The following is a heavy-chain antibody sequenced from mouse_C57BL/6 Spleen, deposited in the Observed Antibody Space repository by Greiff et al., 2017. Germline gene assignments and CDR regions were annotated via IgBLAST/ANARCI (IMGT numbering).Heavy chain of an antibody. CDR1: GYTFTSYW. V-gene: IGHV1-59*01. J-gene: IGHJ4*01. CDR2: IDPADSYA. Sequence: VKLQQSGAELVRPGTSVKLSCKASGYTFTSYWMHWVKQRPGKGLEWIGVIDPADSYANYNQKLKGKATLTVDKSSSTAYMQLGSLTSEDSAVYYCAKADYAMDDRGHTTSVTVSS. CDR3: AKADYAMDD.